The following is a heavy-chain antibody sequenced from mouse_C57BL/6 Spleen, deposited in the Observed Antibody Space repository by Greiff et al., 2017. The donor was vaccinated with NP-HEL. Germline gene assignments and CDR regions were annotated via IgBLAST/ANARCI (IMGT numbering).Heavy chain of an antibody. CDR1: GYSITSGYY. Sequence: EVQLVESGPGLVKPSQSLSLTCSVTGYSITSGYYWNWIRQFPGNKLEWMGYISYDGSNNYNPSLKNRISIPRDTSKNQFFLKLNSVTTEDTATYYCARDYYDYFDYWGQGTTLTVSS. CDR3: ARDYYDYFDY. V-gene: IGHV3-6*01. CDR2: ISYDGSN. D-gene: IGHD2-4*01. J-gene: IGHJ2*01.